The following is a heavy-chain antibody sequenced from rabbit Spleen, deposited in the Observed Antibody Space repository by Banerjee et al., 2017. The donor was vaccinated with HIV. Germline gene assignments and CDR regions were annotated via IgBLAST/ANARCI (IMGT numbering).Heavy chain of an antibody. D-gene: IGHD4-2*01. CDR3: ARGGSDMIFAVNL. CDR2: MYNGDGST. Sequence: QSLEESGGGLVQPGASPTLTCTASGFSFNYNYMCWVRQAPGKGLEWIACMYNGDGSTYYASWAKGRFPISKSSSTTVTLQMTSLTAADTATYFCARGGSDMIFAVNLWGTGTLVTVS. V-gene: IGHV1S40*01. CDR1: GFSFNYNY. J-gene: IGHJ4*01.